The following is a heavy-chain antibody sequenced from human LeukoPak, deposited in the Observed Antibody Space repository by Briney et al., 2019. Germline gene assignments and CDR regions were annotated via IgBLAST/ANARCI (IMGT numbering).Heavy chain of an antibody. CDR3: ARTPPPQLVLGIDY. Sequence: SETLSLTCTVSGDSISSSSYYWGWIRQPPGKGLEWIGSIYYSGSTYYNPSLKSRVTISVDTSKNRFSLKLSSVTAADTAVYYCARTPPPQLVLGIDYWGQGTLVTVSS. D-gene: IGHD6-13*01. J-gene: IGHJ4*02. CDR1: GDSISSSSYY. CDR2: IYYSGST. V-gene: IGHV4-39*01.